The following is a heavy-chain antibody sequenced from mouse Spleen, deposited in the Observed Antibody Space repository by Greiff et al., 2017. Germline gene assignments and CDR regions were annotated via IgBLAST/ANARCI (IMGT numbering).Heavy chain of an antibody. J-gene: IGHJ1*01. CDR2: ISSGGSYT. D-gene: IGHD2-1*01. CDR3: ASHYGNWYFDV. V-gene: IGHV5-9-1*01. CDR1: GFTFSSYA. Sequence: EVKVEESGGGLVKPGGSLKLSCAASGFTFSSYAMSWVRQTPEKRLEWVATISSGGSYTYYPDSVKGRFTISRDNAKNTLYLQMSSLRSEDTAMYYCASHYGNWYFDVWGAGTTVTVSS.